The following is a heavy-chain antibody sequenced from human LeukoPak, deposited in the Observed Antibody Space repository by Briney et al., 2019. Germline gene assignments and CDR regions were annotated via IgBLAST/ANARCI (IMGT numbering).Heavy chain of an antibody. CDR1: GFTFSSYA. Sequence: GGSLRLSCAVSGFTFSSYAMSWVRQAPGKGLEWVSAISGSAGSTYYADSVKGRFTISRDNSKNTLYLQMNSLRAEDTAVYYCAKVYSGYYYFDYWGQGTLVSVSS. CDR3: AKVYSGYYYFDY. J-gene: IGHJ4*02. CDR2: ISGSAGST. V-gene: IGHV3-23*01. D-gene: IGHD3-22*01.